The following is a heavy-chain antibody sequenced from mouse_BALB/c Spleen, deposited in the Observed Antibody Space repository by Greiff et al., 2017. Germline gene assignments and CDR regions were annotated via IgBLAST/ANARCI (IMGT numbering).Heavy chain of an antibody. CDR1: GYTFTSYW. J-gene: IGHJ4*01. CDR3: TRSTTDYAMDY. D-gene: IGHD1-1*01. Sequence: LQQPGSELVGPGASVKLSCKASGYTFTSYWMHWVKQRHGQGLEWIGNIYPGSGSTNYDEKFKSKGTLTVDTSSSTAYMHLSSLTSEDSAVYYCTRSTTDYAMDYWGQGTSVTVSS. V-gene: IGHV1S22*01. CDR2: IYPGSGST.